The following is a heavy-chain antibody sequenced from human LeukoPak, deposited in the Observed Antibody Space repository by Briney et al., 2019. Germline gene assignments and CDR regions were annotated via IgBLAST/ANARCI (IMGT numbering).Heavy chain of an antibody. Sequence: GGSLRLSCAASGFTFSSYAMSWVRQAPGKGPEWVSAISGSGGSTYYADSVKGRFTISRDNSKNTLYLQMNSLRAEDTAVYYCAKDRYQNYYDSSGYYSGHWGQGTLVTVSS. D-gene: IGHD3-22*01. J-gene: IGHJ4*02. CDR3: AKDRYQNYYDSSGYYSGH. V-gene: IGHV3-23*01. CDR1: GFTFSSYA. CDR2: ISGSGGST.